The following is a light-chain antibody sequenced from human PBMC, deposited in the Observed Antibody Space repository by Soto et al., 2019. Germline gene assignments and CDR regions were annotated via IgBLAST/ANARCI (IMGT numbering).Light chain of an antibody. CDR3: CSYAGSPRYV. J-gene: IGLJ1*01. V-gene: IGLV2-11*01. CDR2: DVR. Sequence: QSALTQPRSVSGSPGQSVTISCTGTSSDVGGYNYVSWYHQHPGKAPKLMIYDVRERPPGVPVRFAGSKSGKPASLTSSGLQAEDEADYYCCSYAGSPRYVFGTGTKLTVL. CDR1: SSDVGGYNY.